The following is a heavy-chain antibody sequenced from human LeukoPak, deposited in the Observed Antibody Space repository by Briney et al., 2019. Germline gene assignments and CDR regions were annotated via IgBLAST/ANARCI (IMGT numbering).Heavy chain of an antibody. CDR3: ARDREGQWPIPYYYYGMDV. D-gene: IGHD6-19*01. CDR2: ISSSGSYI. J-gene: IGHJ6*02. Sequence: GGSLRLSCAASGFTFSSYSMNWVRQAPGKRLEWVASISSSGSYIYYADSVKGRFTISRDNAKNSLYLQMNSLRAEDTAVYYCARDREGQWPIPYYYYGMDVWGQGTTVTVSS. V-gene: IGHV3-21*01. CDR1: GFTFSSYS.